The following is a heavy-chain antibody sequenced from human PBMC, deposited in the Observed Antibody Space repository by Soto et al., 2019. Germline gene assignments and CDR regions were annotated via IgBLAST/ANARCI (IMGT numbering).Heavy chain of an antibody. J-gene: IGHJ6*02. Sequence: SETLSLTSAVSGYSTSSGYYWGWIRQPPGKGLEWIGSIYHSGSTYYNPSLKSRVTISVDTSKNQFSLKLSSVTAADTAVYYCASPNYGTDVWGQGTTVTVSS. V-gene: IGHV4-38-2*01. CDR3: ASPNYGTDV. CDR2: IYHSGST. CDR1: GYSTSSGYY.